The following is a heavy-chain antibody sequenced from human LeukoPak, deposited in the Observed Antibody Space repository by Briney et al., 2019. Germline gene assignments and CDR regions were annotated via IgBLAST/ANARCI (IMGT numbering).Heavy chain of an antibody. CDR1: GFTPSNYA. CDR3: ARGHADYDSIISFFDY. D-gene: IGHD3-22*01. V-gene: IGHV3-30*01. CDR2: ISYDGSNK. Sequence: GGSLRLSCAPSGFTPSNYAIHRVRQAPGTGLKCLAVISYDGSNKYYADSVKGRFTIARDNSKNTLYLQMNSLRAEDTAVYYCARGHADYDSIISFFDYWGQGTLVTVSS. J-gene: IGHJ4*02.